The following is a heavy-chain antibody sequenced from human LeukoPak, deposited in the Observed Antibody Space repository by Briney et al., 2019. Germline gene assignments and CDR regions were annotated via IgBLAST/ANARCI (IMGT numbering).Heavy chain of an antibody. CDR3: ARALIDYDSSGYPFDY. CDR1: GGSISSYY. D-gene: IGHD3-22*01. CDR2: IYYSGST. V-gene: IGHV4-59*01. Sequence: PSETLSLTCTVCGGSISSYYWSWIRQPPGKGLEWIGYIYYSGSTNYNPSLKSRVTISVDTSKNQFSLKLSSVTAADTAVYYCARALIDYDSSGYPFDYWGQGTLVTVSS. J-gene: IGHJ4*02.